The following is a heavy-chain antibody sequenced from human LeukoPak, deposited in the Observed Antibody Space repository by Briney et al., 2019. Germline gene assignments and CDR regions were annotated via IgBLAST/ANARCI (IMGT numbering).Heavy chain of an antibody. Sequence: GATVKISCKVSGYTFTDFYIHWVQEAPGKGLEWMGLVDPEDAETTYAQKFRGRVAITADTSTDTAYLELNSLRSEDTAVYYCATTQLRDDSKGYALDVWGQGTRVTVSA. V-gene: IGHV1-69-2*01. CDR2: VDPEDAET. CDR3: ATTQLRDDSKGYALDV. J-gene: IGHJ3*01. D-gene: IGHD2-15*01. CDR1: GYTFTDFY.